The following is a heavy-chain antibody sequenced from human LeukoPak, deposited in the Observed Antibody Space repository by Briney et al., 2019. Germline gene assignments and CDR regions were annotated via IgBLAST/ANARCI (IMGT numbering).Heavy chain of an antibody. CDR1: GGSISRSNW. CDR2: IHDTGST. Sequence: PSGTLSLTCTASGGSISRSNWWSWVRQPPGKGLEWIGEIHDTGSTNYNPPLKSRVTMSLDKSKNQFSLNLNSVTAADTAVYYCARSHDHLWGNYPDYWGQGTLVTVSS. D-gene: IGHD3-16*02. J-gene: IGHJ4*02. CDR3: ARSHDHLWGNYPDY. V-gene: IGHV4-4*02.